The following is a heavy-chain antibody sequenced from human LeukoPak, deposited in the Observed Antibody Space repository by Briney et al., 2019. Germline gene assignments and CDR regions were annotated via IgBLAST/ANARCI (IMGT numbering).Heavy chain of an antibody. Sequence: PGGSLRLSCAASGFTFDDYAMHWVRQAPGKGLEWVSGISWNSGSIGYADSVKGRFTISRDNAKNSLYLQMNSLRAEDMALYYCAKSHHGGELKSGWFDPWGQGTLVTVSS. CDR2: ISWNSGSI. J-gene: IGHJ5*02. CDR3: AKSHHGGELKSGWFDP. D-gene: IGHD1-26*01. CDR1: GFTFDDYA. V-gene: IGHV3-9*03.